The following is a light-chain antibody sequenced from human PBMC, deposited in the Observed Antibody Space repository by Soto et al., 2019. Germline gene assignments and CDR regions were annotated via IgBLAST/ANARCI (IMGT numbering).Light chain of an antibody. CDR1: QSMSSW. CDR2: DAS. J-gene: IGKJ1*01. Sequence: DIQMTQSPSTLSASVGDRVTITCRANQSMSSWLAWYQQKPGKAPKLLIYDASSLQSGVPSRFSGSGSGTEFTLIISSLQPDDFGAYYCQQYYSYPSFGQGTKVEIK. V-gene: IGKV1-5*01. CDR3: QQYYSYPS.